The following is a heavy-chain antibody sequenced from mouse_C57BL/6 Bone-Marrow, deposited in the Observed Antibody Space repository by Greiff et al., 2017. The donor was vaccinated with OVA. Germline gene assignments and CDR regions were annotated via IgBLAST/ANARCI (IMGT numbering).Heavy chain of an antibody. CDR3: ARQGT. V-gene: IGHV5-6*01. CDR2: ISSGGSYT. CDR1: GFTFSSYG. D-gene: IGHD3-3*01. J-gene: IGHJ3*01. Sequence: VQVVESGGDLVKPGGSLKLSCAASGFTFSSYGMSWVRQTPDKRLEWVATISSGGSYTYYPDSVKGRFTISRDNAKNTLYLQMSSLKSEDTAMYYCARQGTRGQGTLVTVSA.